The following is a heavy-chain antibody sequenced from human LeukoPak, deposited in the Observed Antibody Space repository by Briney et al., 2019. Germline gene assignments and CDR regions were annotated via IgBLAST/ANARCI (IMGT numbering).Heavy chain of an antibody. CDR1: GYTFTGYY. CDR2: INPNSGGT. D-gene: IGHD6-13*01. J-gene: IGHJ4*02. CDR3: ARAARVGYSSSWYNRPGWYFDY. Sequence: ASVKVSCKASGYTFTGYYMHWVRQAPGQGLEWMGWINPNSGGTNYAQKFQGRVTMTRDTSISTAYMELSRLRSDDTAVYYCARAARVGYSSSWYNRPGWYFDYWGQGTLVTVSS. V-gene: IGHV1-2*02.